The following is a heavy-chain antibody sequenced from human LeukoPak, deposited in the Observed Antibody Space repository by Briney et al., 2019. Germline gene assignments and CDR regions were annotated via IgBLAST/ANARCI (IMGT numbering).Heavy chain of an antibody. D-gene: IGHD3-3*01. J-gene: IGHJ6*02. CDR3: ASLVSRFLETPYYYYGMDV. Sequence: ASVKVSCKASGGTFSSYAISWVRQAPGQGLEWLGGIIPIFGIANYAQKFQGRVTITADKSTSTAYMELSSLRSEDTAVYYCASLVSRFLETPYYYYGMDVWGQGTTVTVSS. CDR2: IIPIFGIA. V-gene: IGHV1-69*10. CDR1: GGTFSSYA.